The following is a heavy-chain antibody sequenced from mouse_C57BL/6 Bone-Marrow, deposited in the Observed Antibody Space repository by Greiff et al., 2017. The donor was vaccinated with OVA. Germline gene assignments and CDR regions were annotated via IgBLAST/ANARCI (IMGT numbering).Heavy chain of an antibody. V-gene: IGHV1-5*01. Sequence: EVKLLESGTVLARPGASVKMSCKTSGYTFTSYWMHWVKQRPGQGLEWIGAIYPGNSDTSYNQKFKGKAKLTAVTSASTAYMELSSLTNEDSAVYYCTREVYITTVVADYWGQGTTLTVSS. CDR1: GYTFTSYW. J-gene: IGHJ2*01. CDR2: IYPGNSDT. D-gene: IGHD1-1*01. CDR3: TREVYITTVVADY.